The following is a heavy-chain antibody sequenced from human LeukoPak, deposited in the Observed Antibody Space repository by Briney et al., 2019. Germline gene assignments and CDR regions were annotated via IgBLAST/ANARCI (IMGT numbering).Heavy chain of an antibody. V-gene: IGHV3-23*01. CDR3: AKGGSSWYPHAFDI. CDR1: GFTFSINA. D-gene: IGHD6-13*01. J-gene: IGHJ3*02. CDR2: ISGSGGST. Sequence: GGSLRLSCAASGFTFSINATSWVRQAPGKGLEWVSAISGSGGSTYYADSVKGRFTISRDNSKNTVYLQMNSLRGEDTAIYYCAKGGSSWYPHAFDIWGQGTMVTVSS.